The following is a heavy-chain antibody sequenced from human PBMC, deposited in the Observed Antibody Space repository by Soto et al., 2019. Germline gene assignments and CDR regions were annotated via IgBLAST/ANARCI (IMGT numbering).Heavy chain of an antibody. D-gene: IGHD3-22*01. J-gene: IGHJ4*02. V-gene: IGHV1-2*02. CDR3: ARAPEFDYYDSSGYSVPYRY. CDR1: GYTFTGYY. CDR2: INPNSGGT. Sequence: ASVKVSCKASGYTFTGYYMHWVRQAPGQGLEWMGWINPNSGGTNYAQKFQGRVTMTRDTSISTAYMELSRLRSDDMAVYYCARAPEFDYYDSSGYSVPYRYWGQGTLVTVSS.